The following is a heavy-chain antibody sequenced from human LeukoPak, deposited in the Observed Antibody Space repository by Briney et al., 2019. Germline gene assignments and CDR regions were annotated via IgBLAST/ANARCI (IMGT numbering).Heavy chain of an antibody. Sequence: SQTLSLTCAISGDSVSTNSVAWNWIRQSPSRGLDWLGRTCYRSKWYYDFALSVKSRITINPDTSKNQFSLHLNSVTPEDTAVYYCARDSNGWTFDYWGQGILVTVSS. V-gene: IGHV6-1*01. CDR1: GDSVSTNSVA. J-gene: IGHJ4*02. CDR2: TCYRSKWYY. CDR3: ARDSNGWTFDY. D-gene: IGHD6-19*01.